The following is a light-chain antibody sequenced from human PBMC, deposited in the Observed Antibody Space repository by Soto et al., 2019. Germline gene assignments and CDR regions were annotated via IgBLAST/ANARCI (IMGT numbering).Light chain of an antibody. CDR2: DVT. CDR3: SSYTTTSTVV. CDR1: SSDVGGYNY. J-gene: IGLJ2*01. V-gene: IGLV2-14*03. Sequence: QSALTQPASVSGSPGQSITTSCTGTSSDVGGYNYVSWYQHHPGKAPKLMIYDVTNRPSGVSNRFSGSKSGNTASLTISGVQSEDEASYYCSSYTTTSTVVFGGGTQLTVL.